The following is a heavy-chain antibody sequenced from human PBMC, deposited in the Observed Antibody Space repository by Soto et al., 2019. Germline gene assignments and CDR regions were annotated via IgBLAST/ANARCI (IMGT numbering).Heavy chain of an antibody. CDR2: ISGSGGST. D-gene: IGHD5-12*01. V-gene: IGHV3-23*01. CDR1: GFTFIRYA. J-gene: IGHJ4*02. Sequence: GGALRLSCAASGFTFIRYAMSWVLQAPWKGLEWVSAISGSGGSTYYADSVKGRFTISRDNSKNTLYLQMNSLRAEDTAVYYCAKDYSGDDRHDTATDYWGQGTLVTVSS. CDR3: AKDYSGDDRHDTATDY.